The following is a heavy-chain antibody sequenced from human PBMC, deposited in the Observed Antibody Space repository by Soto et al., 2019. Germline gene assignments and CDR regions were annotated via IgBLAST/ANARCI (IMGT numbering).Heavy chain of an antibody. CDR3: ARDLKKVVRGIDY. CDR1: GFTFSSYA. Sequence: QVQLVESGGGVVQPGRSLRLSCAASGFTFSSYAMHWVRQAPGKGLEWVAAMSFDGYDKYYADSVKGRFTISRDNSMDTVYLQMTSLRAEDTAVYYCARDLKKVVRGIDYWGQGTLVSVSS. CDR2: MSFDGYDK. V-gene: IGHV3-30-3*01. J-gene: IGHJ4*02. D-gene: IGHD3-10*01.